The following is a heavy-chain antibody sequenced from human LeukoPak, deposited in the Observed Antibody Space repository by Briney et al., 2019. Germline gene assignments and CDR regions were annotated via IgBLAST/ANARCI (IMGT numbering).Heavy chain of an antibody. CDR1: GFSFSDYY. D-gene: IGHD6-19*01. CDR3: AGSTYSSGWNPTHFDY. J-gene: IGHJ4*02. CDR2: ISDSAITI. Sequence: GGSLRLSCAASGFSFSDYYMSWIRQAPGKGLEWVSYISDSAITIYYTDSVKGRFTISRDNAKNSLYLQMNSLRAEDTAVYYCAGSTYSSGWNPTHFDYWGRGTLVTVSS. V-gene: IGHV3-11*01.